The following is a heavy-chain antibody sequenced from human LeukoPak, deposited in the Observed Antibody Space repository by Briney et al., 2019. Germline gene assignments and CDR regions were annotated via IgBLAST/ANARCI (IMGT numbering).Heavy chain of an antibody. CDR3: ARASYYDYVWGSLGPNAFDI. CDR1: GGTFSSYA. D-gene: IGHD3-16*01. CDR2: IIPILGIA. Sequence: GASVKVSCKASGGTFSSYAISWVRQAPGQGLEWMGRIIPILGIANYAQKFQGRVTITADKSTSTAYMELSSLRSDDTAVYYCARASYYDYVWGSLGPNAFDIWGQGTMVTVSS. J-gene: IGHJ3*02. V-gene: IGHV1-69*04.